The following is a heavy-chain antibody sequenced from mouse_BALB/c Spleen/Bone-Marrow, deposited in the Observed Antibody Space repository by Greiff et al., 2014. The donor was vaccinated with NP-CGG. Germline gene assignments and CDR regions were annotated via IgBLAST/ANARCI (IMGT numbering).Heavy chain of an antibody. CDR1: GYTLTSYT. J-gene: IGHJ2*01. Sequence: LQESAAELARPGASVKMSCKASGYTLTSYTMHWVKQRPGQGLEWIGYINPNSGYTEYNQNFKDKATLTTDTSSSTAYLQLSSLTSEDSAVYYCARRVPYHFDYWGQGTTLTVSS. CDR2: INPNSGYT. V-gene: IGHV1-4*02. D-gene: IGHD2-10*01. CDR3: ARRVPYHFDY.